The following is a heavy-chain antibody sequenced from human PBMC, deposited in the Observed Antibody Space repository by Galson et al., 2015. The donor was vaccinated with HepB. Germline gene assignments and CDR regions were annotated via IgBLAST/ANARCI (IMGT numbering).Heavy chain of an antibody. Sequence: PALVKPTQTLTLTCTFSGFSLSTSGMCVTWIRQPPGKALEWLARIDWDDDKFYGTSLRTRSRLTFSKDTSRNQVVLTMTNIDSVDTATYYCARIRGDFGRFGELTPYGMDVWGPGTTVTVSS. J-gene: IGHJ6*02. CDR2: IDWDDDK. V-gene: IGHV2-70*17. CDR1: GFSLSTSGMC. CDR3: ARIRGDFGRFGELTPYGMDV. D-gene: IGHD3-10*01.